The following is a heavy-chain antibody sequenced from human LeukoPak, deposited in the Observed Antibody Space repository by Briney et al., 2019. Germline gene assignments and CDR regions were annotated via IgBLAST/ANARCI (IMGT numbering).Heavy chain of an antibody. Sequence: TGRSLRLSCAASGFTFDDYAMHWVRQAPGKGLEWVSGISWNSGSIGYADSVKGRFTISRDNAKNSLYLQMNSLRAEDTALYYCAKNQKTYYYDSSGCDYWGQGTLVTVSS. V-gene: IGHV3-9*01. CDR1: GFTFDDYA. J-gene: IGHJ4*02. D-gene: IGHD3-22*01. CDR2: ISWNSGSI. CDR3: AKNQKTYYYDSSGCDY.